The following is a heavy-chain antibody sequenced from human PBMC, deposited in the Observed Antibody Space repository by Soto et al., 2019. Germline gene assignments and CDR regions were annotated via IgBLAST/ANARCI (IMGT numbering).Heavy chain of an antibody. CDR1: GYTFTGYY. Sequence: QVQLVQSGAEVKKPGASVKVSCKASGYTFTGYYMHWVRQAPGQGLEWMGWINPNSGGTNYAQKFQGWVTMTRDTSISTAYMELSRLRSDDTAVYYCARGGSLWFGELSAYYYGMDVWGRGTTVTVSS. D-gene: IGHD3-10*01. CDR3: ARGGSLWFGELSAYYYGMDV. J-gene: IGHJ6*02. V-gene: IGHV1-2*04. CDR2: INPNSGGT.